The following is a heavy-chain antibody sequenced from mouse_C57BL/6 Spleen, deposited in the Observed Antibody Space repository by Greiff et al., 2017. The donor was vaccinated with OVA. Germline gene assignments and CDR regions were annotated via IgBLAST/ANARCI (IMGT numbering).Heavy chain of an antibody. V-gene: IGHV1-82*01. CDR1: GYAFSSSW. J-gene: IGHJ2*01. CDR2: IYPGDGDT. CDR3: ARMRSYYFDY. Sequence: VQLQQSGPELVKPGASVKIPCKASGYAFSSSWMNWVKQRPGKGLEWIGRIYPGDGDTNYNGKFKGKATLTADKSSSTAYMQLSSLTSEDSAVYFCARMRSYYFDYWGQGTTLTVSS.